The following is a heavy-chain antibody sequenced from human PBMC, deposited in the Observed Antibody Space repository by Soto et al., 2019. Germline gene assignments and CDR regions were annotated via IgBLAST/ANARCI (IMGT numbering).Heavy chain of an antibody. D-gene: IGHD3-16*01. V-gene: IGHV3-30-3*01. J-gene: IGHJ4*02. CDR1: GFTFSMYA. CDR2: ISSAGTNK. Sequence: QVQLVGSGGGVVQPGTSLRLSCAASGFTFSMYAMHWVRQAPEKGLEWVAVISSAGTNKNHADSVRGRFSISRDTSNNMLHLQMDNMRVNDTAVYYCARSNSEAGWGQFDYWGQGTLVTVSS. CDR3: ARSNSEAGWGQFDY.